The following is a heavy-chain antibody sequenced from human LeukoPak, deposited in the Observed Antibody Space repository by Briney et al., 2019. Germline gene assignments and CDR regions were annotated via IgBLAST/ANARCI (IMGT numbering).Heavy chain of an antibody. D-gene: IGHD3-22*01. J-gene: IGHJ2*01. V-gene: IGHV3-30-3*01. CDR2: ISYDGSNK. CDR3: ARDRYYDSSGYYYSGRAFNFDL. CDR1: GFTFSSYA. Sequence: PGRTLRLSCAASGFTFSSYAMHWVRQAPGKGLEWVAVISYDGSNKYYADSVKGRFTISRDNSKNTLYLQMNSLRAEDTAVYYCARDRYYDSSGYYYSGRAFNFDLWGRGTLVTVSS.